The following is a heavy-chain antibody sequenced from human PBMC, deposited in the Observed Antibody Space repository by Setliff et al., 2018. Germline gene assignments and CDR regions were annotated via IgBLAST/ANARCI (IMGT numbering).Heavy chain of an antibody. CDR1: GYTFTSYD. J-gene: IGHJ5*02. CDR2: MNPNSGNT. V-gene: IGHV1-8*02. D-gene: IGHD2-21*01. CDR3: ARGGGSYRAGNSRPTYWFDP. Sequence: GASVKVSCKASGYTFTSYDINWVRQATGQGLEWMGWMNPNSGNTGYAQKFQGRVTMTRNTSISTAYMELSSLRSEDTAVYYCARGGGSYRAGNSRPTYWFDPWGQGTLVTISS.